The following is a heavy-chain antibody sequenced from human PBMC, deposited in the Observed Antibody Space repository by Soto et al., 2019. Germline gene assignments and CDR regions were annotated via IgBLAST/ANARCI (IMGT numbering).Heavy chain of an antibody. CDR1: GFSLSTSGVG. J-gene: IGHJ4*02. V-gene: IGHV2-5*02. D-gene: IGHD3-10*01. CDR3: ADRKPNRGGFPFDS. CDR2: NDWGDNK. Sequence: QITLKESGPTLVKPTQTLTLTCSFSGFSLSTSGVGVGWIRQPPGKALEWLALNDWGDNKWYSPSLKSRITITNDTPKNQVVLTMTNLDPVDTATYYWADRKPNRGGFPFDSWGQGTLVTVSS.